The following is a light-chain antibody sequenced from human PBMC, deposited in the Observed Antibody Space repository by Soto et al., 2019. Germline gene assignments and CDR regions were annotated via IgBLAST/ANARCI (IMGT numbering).Light chain of an antibody. V-gene: IGKV1-27*01. CDR2: AAS. CDR1: QGINTY. J-gene: IGKJ3*01. Sequence: DIPMTQSPSSLSASVGDRVTITCRASQGINTYVAWYQQKPGKPPKLLIYAASTLQSGVPSRFSGSGSGTDITLTINSLQPEDVATYSCQKYSSVPVFGPGTKVDIK. CDR3: QKYSSVPV.